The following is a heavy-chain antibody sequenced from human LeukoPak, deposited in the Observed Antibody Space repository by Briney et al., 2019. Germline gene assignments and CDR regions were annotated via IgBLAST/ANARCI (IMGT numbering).Heavy chain of an antibody. CDR1: GGSISSGFYY. J-gene: IGHJ4*02. Sequence: SETLSLTCTVSGGSISSGFYYWSWLRQLPGRGLEWIGYIYYSGNTYCNPSLQSRVTISVDTSKNQFSLKLSSVTAADTAVYHCAREAMYSYGNNFDYWGQGTLVTVSS. V-gene: IGHV4-31*03. CDR2: IYYSGNT. D-gene: IGHD5-18*01. CDR3: AREAMYSYGNNFDY.